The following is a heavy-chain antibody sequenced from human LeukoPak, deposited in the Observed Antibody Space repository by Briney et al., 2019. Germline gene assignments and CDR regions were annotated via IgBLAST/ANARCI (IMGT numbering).Heavy chain of an antibody. Sequence: GGSLRLSCAASGFTFSSYSMNWVRQAPGKGLEWVSYISSSSTIYYADSVKGRFTISRDNAKNSLYLQMNSLRAEDTAVYYCARVSPGYSSSWYFRDYYYYGMDVWGQGTTVTVSS. D-gene: IGHD6-13*01. CDR2: ISSSSTI. J-gene: IGHJ6*02. CDR1: GFTFSSYS. CDR3: ARVSPGYSSSWYFRDYYYYGMDV. V-gene: IGHV3-48*01.